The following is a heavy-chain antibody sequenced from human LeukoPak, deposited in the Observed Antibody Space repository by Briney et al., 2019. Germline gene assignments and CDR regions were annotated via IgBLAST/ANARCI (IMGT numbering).Heavy chain of an antibody. J-gene: IGHJ3*02. D-gene: IGHD4-11*01. CDR3: ARHDEYSRAFDM. Sequence: PSETPSLTCTVSGGSISSHYWSWVRQPPGKGLEWIGYISYSGSTDYNPSLKSRVTISVDTSKNQFSLMLSSVTAADTAVYYCARHDEYSRAFDMWGQGTMVNVSS. V-gene: IGHV4-59*08. CDR1: GGSISSHY. CDR2: ISYSGST.